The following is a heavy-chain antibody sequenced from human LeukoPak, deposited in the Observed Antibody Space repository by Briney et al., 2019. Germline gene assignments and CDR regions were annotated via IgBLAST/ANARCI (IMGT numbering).Heavy chain of an antibody. D-gene: IGHD3-22*01. J-gene: IGHJ4*02. CDR1: GGSISSYY. V-gene: IGHV4-59*12. CDR2: IYYSGNT. Sequence: SEALSLTCTVSGGSISSYYWSWIRQPPEKGLEFIGYIYYSGNTNYNPSLKSRVTISVDTSKNQFSLKLSSVTAADTAVYYCARIDTSGYNGYSFDYWGQGTLVTVSS. CDR3: ARIDTSGYNGYSFDY.